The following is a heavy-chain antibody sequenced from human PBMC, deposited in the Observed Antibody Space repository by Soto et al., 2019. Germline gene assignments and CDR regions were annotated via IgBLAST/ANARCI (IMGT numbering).Heavy chain of an antibody. CDR3: ARNKGSWYYYYGMDV. D-gene: IGHD6-13*01. V-gene: IGHV3-7*01. J-gene: IGHJ6*02. CDR2: IKQDGSEK. Sequence: EVQLVESGGGLVQPGGSLRLSCAASGFTFSSYWMSWVRQAPGKGLEWVANIKQDGSEKYYVDSVKGRFTISRDNAKNSLYLQMNSLRAEDTAVYYCARNKGSWYYYYGMDVWGQGTTVTVSS. CDR1: GFTFSSYW.